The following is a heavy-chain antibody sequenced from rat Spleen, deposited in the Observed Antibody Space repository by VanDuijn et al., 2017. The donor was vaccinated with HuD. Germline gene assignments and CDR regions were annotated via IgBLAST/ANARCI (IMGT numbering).Heavy chain of an antibody. V-gene: IGHV5S14*01. D-gene: IGHD1-6*01. J-gene: IGHJ3*01. Sequence: EVQLVESGGGLVQPGRSLKLSCVASGFTFRNYGMAWVRQTLTKGLEWVAFINIGGGDTFYRDSVKGRFTISRDNAKNTQYLQMDSLRSEDTATYYCTTDYVYYGLLLRGFAYWGQGTLVTVSS. CDR1: GFTFRNYG. CDR2: INIGGGDT. CDR3: TTDYVYYGLLLRGFAY.